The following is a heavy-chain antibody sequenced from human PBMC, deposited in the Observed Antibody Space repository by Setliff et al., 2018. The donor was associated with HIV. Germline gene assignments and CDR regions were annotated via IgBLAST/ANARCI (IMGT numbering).Heavy chain of an antibody. CDR2: IFYSGIN. CDR1: GGSINSRTHY. V-gene: IGHV4-39*01. CDR3: ASRIYYYDTYRVLREEGFDP. Sequence: KPSETLSLTCNVSGGSINSRTHYWGWMRQPPGKGLEWIGSIFYSGINYYNPSLEGRITLSIDLSKNQFSLKLTSVTAADSAVYYCASRIYYYDTYRVLREEGFDPWGQGTLVTVSS. J-gene: IGHJ5*02. D-gene: IGHD3-22*01.